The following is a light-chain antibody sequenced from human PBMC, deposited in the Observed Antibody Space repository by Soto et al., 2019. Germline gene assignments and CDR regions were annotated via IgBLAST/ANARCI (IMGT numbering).Light chain of an antibody. CDR3: QQSYNSPPT. CDR1: ENIRTY. CDR2: AAS. J-gene: IGKJ1*01. V-gene: IGKV1-39*01. Sequence: DIQMTQSPSSLSASVGDRVTITCRVSENIRTYLNWYQQKPGKAPKLLIYAASTLQSGIPSRFSGSGSGTDFIFTISSLQPEDFAAYFCQQSYNSPPTFGQGTKVEI.